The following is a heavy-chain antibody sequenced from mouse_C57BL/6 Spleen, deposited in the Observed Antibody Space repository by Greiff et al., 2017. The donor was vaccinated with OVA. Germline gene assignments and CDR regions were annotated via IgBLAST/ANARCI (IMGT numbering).Heavy chain of an antibody. D-gene: IGHD2-4*01. CDR3: ARRDWTRAMDY. CDR2: IDPSDSYT. CDR1: GYTFTSYW. V-gene: IGHV1-50*01. Sequence: QVQLQQPGAELVKPGASVKLSCKASGYTFTSYWMQWVKQRPGQGLEWIGEIDPSDSYTNYNQKFKGKATLTVDTSSSTAYMQLSSLTSEDSAVYYCARRDWTRAMDYWGQGTSVTVSS. J-gene: IGHJ4*01.